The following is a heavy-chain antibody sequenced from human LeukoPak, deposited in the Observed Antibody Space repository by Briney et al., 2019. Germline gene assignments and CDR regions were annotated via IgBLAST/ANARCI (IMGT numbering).Heavy chain of an antibody. J-gene: IGHJ4*02. CDR1: GGSISNYY. Sequence: SETLSLTCTVSGGSISNYYWSWIRQPAGNGLEWIGRVFASGSPHYNPSLESRVTMSLDASKNQFSLKVNSVTAADTAVYYCARSRDPDSSGLFDYWGQGTLVTVSS. V-gene: IGHV4-4*07. CDR2: VFASGSP. D-gene: IGHD3-22*01. CDR3: ARSRDPDSSGLFDY.